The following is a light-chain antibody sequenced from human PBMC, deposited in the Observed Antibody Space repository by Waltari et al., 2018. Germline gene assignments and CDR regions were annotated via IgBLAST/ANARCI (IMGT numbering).Light chain of an antibody. CDR2: YKSDSDK. J-gene: IGLJ3*02. Sequence: QAVLTQPSSLSASPGASPSLTCALRSGMNVGTYRIYWSQQKPGSPPQYLLTYKSDSDKQQGSGVPSRFSGSKDASANAGILLISGLQSEDEADYYCMIWHSSAWVFGGGTKLTVL. V-gene: IGLV5-45*03. CDR1: SGMNVGTYR. CDR3: MIWHSSAWV.